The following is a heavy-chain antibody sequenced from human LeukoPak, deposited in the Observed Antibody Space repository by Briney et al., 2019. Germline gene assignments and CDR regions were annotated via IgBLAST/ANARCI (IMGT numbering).Heavy chain of an antibody. CDR1: GFTFSNYD. D-gene: IGHD3-10*01. CDR2: IGTGSDT. J-gene: IGHJ4*02. V-gene: IGHV3-13*04. Sequence: PGGSLRLSCAASGFTFSNYDVHWVRQVTGKGLEWVSAIGTGSDTYYPASVRGRFTISRENAKNSLYLQMNSLRAGDTAVYYCTRGADTGFDFWGQGILVTVSS. CDR3: TRGADTGFDF.